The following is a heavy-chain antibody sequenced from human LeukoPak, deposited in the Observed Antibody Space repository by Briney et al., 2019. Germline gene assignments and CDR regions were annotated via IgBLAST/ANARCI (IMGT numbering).Heavy chain of an antibody. CDR3: ARHRRGYYFDY. D-gene: IGHD3-10*01. J-gene: IGHJ4*02. CDR1: GGSSSSDD. V-gene: IGHV4-59*08. Sequence: SDSPLRTWRVSGGSSSSDDCSWSRHLPGKGLERIGYIYYSGSTNYNPSLKSRVTISVDTSKNQFSLKLSSVTAADTAVYYCARHRRGYYFDYWGQGTLVTVSS. CDR2: IYYSGST.